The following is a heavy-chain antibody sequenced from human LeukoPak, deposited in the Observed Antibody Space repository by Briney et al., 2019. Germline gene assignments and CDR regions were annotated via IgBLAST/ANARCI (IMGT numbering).Heavy chain of an antibody. CDR1: RYTFTNYW. Sequence: GESLKISCNGSRYTFTNYWIGWVRQVPGRGTGWMGIIYSIDSDTKYSPSFQGQVTISADRSINTAYLQWSSLQASDTGIYYCAGRRISLFGFFLGSGTFDLWGQGTLVTVSS. CDR3: AGRRISLFGFFLGSGTFDL. J-gene: IGHJ3*01. D-gene: IGHD3-3*01. V-gene: IGHV5-51*01. CDR2: IYSIDSDT.